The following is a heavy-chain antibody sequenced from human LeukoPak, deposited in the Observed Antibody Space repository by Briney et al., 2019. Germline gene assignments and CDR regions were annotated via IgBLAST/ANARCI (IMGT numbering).Heavy chain of an antibody. J-gene: IGHJ6*03. CDR2: IRSKAYGGTT. Sequence: GGSLRLSCTASGFTFGDYAMSWVRQAPGKGLEWGGFIRSKAYGGTTEYAASVKGRFTISRDDSKSIAYLQMNSLKTEDTAVYYCTRDSCSSCFRYYYYYMDVWGKGTTVTVSS. CDR3: TRDSCSSCFRYYYYYMDV. CDR1: GFTFGDYA. D-gene: IGHD2-2*01. V-gene: IGHV3-49*04.